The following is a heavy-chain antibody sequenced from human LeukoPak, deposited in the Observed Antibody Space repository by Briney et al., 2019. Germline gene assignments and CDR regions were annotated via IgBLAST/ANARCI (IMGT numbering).Heavy chain of an antibody. CDR2: IIPIFGTA. CDR1: GGTFSSYA. V-gene: IGHV1-69*13. CDR3: ARGPTMVRGVPSSMDV. J-gene: IGHJ6*03. D-gene: IGHD3-10*01. Sequence: SVKVSCKASGGTFSSYAISWVRQASGQGLEWRGGIIPIFGTANYAQKFQGRVTITADESTSTAYMELSSLRSEDTAVYYCARGPTMVRGVPSSMDVWGKGTTVTISS.